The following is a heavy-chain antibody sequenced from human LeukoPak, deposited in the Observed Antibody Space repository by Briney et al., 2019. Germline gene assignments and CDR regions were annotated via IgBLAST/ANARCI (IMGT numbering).Heavy chain of an antibody. CDR2: IYYSGST. D-gene: IGHD1-14*01. Sequence: PSETLSLTCTVSGGSISSSTYYWGWIRQPPGKGLEWIGSIYYSGSTYYNPSLKSRVTISVDTSKNQFSLKLSSVTAADTAVYYCARVASGNLYYYYYMDVWGKGTTVTVSS. V-gene: IGHV4-39*07. CDR1: GGSISSSTYY. CDR3: ARVASGNLYYYYYMDV. J-gene: IGHJ6*03.